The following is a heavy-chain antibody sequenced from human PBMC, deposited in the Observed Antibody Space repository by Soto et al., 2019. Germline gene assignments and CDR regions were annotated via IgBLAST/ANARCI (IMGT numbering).Heavy chain of an antibody. V-gene: IGHV3-9*01. J-gene: IGHJ5*02. CDR3: AKDSRLLPSGWFDP. CDR1: GFTFDDYA. Sequence: VQLVESGGGLVQPGRSLRLSCAASGFTFDDYAMHWVRQAPGKGLEWVSGISWNSGSIGYADSVKGRFTISRDNAKNSLYLQMNSLRAEDTALYYCAKDSRLLPSGWFDPWGQGTLVTVSS. D-gene: IGHD2-15*01. CDR2: ISWNSGSI.